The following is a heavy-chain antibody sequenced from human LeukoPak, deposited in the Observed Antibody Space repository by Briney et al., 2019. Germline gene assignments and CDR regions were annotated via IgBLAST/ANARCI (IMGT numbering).Heavy chain of an antibody. CDR1: GFTFSSYA. CDR2: ISGSGGST. CDR3: AKTPHDYGDYVCDY. J-gene: IGHJ4*02. V-gene: IGHV3-23*01. D-gene: IGHD4-17*01. Sequence: GGSLRLSCAASGFTFSSYAMSWVRQAPGKGLEWVSAISGSGGSTYYADSVKGRFTISRDNSKNTLYQQMNSLRAEDTAVYYCAKTPHDYGDYVCDYWGQGTLVTVSS.